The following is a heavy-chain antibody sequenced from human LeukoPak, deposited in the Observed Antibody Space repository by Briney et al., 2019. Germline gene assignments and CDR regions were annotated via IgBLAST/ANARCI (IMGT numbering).Heavy chain of an antibody. CDR2: INHSGST. V-gene: IGHV4-34*01. D-gene: IGHD3-3*01. J-gene: IGHJ6*02. CDR3: ARGELKNDFWSGYPFCGMDV. Sequence: SETLSLTCAVYGGSFSGYYWSWIRQPPGKGLEWIGEINHSGSTNYNPSLKSRVTISVDTSKNQFSLKLSSVTAADTAVYYCARGELKNDFWSGYPFCGMDVWGQGTTVTASS. CDR1: GGSFSGYY.